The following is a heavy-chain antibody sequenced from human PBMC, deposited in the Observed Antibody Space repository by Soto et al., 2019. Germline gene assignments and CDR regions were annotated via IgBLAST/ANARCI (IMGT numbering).Heavy chain of an antibody. CDR2: IYHDGNT. J-gene: IGHJ4*02. D-gene: IGHD2-15*01. CDR3: AKLDGGGY. V-gene: IGHV4-4*02. CDR1: GGSISSSNG. Sequence: QVQLQESGPGLVKPSGTLSLTCAVSGGSISSSNGWSWVRQPPGKGLEWIGEIYHDGNTHYNPSLKSRVTISVDKSENHFALELNSVTAADTALYYCAKLDGGGYWGQGTLVIVSS.